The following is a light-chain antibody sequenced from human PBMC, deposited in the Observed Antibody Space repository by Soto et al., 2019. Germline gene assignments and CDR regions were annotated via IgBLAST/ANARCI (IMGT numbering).Light chain of an antibody. CDR1: QGISSA. V-gene: IGKV1D-13*01. Sequence: AIQLTQSPSSLSAYVGDRVTITCRASQGISSALAWYQQKPGKAPKLLIYEASILQSGAPSRFSGSGSGTEFTLTISSLQPEDFATYYCQQFNNYPLTFGGGTKVDIK. J-gene: IGKJ4*01. CDR3: QQFNNYPLT. CDR2: EAS.